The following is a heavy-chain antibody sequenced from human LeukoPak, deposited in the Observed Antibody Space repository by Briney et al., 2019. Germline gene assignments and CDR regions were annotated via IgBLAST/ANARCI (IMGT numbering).Heavy chain of an antibody. V-gene: IGHV3-30*18. J-gene: IGHJ6*02. CDR3: AKDLITMVRGSAMDV. CDR2: ISFDGSNQ. Sequence: GRSLRLSCAASGFTFSSYGMHWVRQAPGKGLEWVALISFDGSNQYYAGSVKGRFTISRDDSKNTLYLQVNSLRAEDTAVYYCAKDLITMVRGSAMDVWGQGTTVTVSS. D-gene: IGHD3-10*01. CDR1: GFTFSSYG.